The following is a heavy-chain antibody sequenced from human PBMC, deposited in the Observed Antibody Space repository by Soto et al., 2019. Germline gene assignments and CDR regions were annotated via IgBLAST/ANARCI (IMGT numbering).Heavy chain of an antibody. V-gene: IGHV1-46*01. J-gene: IGHJ4*02. CDR3: ARSSYGGNSPDD. CDR1: GFPFSRYG. CDR2: INPSGGST. Sequence: ASVKVSCKASGFPFSRYGITWVRQAPGQGLEWMGIINPSGGSTSYAQKFQGRVTMTRDTSTSTVYMELSSLRSEDTAVYYCARSSYGGNSPDDWGKGTLVTVSS. D-gene: IGHD4-17*01.